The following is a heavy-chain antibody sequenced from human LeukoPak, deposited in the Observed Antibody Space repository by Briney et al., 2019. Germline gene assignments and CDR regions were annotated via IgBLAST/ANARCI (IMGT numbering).Heavy chain of an antibody. CDR3: TTIGSSRYYYYFDY. D-gene: IGHD3-22*01. J-gene: IGHJ4*02. Sequence: GGSLRLSCAASGFTLNQAWMSGVGRAQGKGRKGFGRIKSKTDGATTEYAAPVKGRFTISRDDSKNTLYLQMNSLKTEDTALYYCTTIGSSRYYYYFDYWGQGSLVTVSS. CDR1: GFTLNQAW. CDR2: IKSKTDGATT. V-gene: IGHV3-15*01.